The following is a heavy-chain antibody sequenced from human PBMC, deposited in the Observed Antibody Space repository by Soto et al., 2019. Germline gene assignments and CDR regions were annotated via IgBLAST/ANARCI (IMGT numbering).Heavy chain of an antibody. CDR3: TRANIVVVPIYYYGMDV. D-gene: IGHD2-2*01. CDR1: GFTFGDYA. CDR2: IRSKAYGGTT. V-gene: IGHV3-49*03. Sequence: GGSLRLSCTASGFTFGDYAMSWFRQAPGKGLEWVGFIRSKAYGGTTEYAASVKGRFTISRDDSKSIAYLQMNSLKTEDTAVYYCTRANIVVVPIYYYGMDVWGQGTTVTAP. J-gene: IGHJ6*02.